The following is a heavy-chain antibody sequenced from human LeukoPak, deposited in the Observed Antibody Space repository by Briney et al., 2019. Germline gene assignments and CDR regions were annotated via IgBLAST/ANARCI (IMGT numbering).Heavy chain of an antibody. V-gene: IGHV3-48*02. CDR2: ISSSSSTI. CDR3: EAHYYGMDV. Sequence: GSLRLSCAASGFTFSSYAMSWVRQAPGKGLEWVSYISSSSSTIYYADSVKGRFTISRDNAKNSLYLQMNSLRDEDTAVYYCEAHYYGMDVWGQGTTVTVSS. CDR1: GFTFSSYA. J-gene: IGHJ6*02.